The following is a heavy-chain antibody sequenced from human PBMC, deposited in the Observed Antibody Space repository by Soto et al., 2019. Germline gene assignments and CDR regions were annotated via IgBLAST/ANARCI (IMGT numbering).Heavy chain of an antibody. CDR1: GFSFNTFG. D-gene: IGHD3-22*01. J-gene: IGHJ5*02. CDR3: VTSSGYH. Sequence: QVQLVESGGGVVQPGRSLTLSCAASGFSFNTFGMNWVRQAPGRGLELVAVIWFDGTNEYYSDSVKGRFTIFRDNSRNTLYLQMSSLRVEDTAVYYCVTSSGYHWGQGTLVTVSS. V-gene: IGHV3-33*01. CDR2: IWFDGTNE.